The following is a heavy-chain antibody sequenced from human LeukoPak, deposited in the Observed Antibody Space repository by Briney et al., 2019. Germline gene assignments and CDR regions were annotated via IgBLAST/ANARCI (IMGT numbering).Heavy chain of an antibody. J-gene: IGHJ3*02. CDR1: GYTLTELS. D-gene: IGHD3-9*01. CDR2: FDPEDGET. Sequence: ASVKVSCKVSGYTLTELSMHWVRQAPGKGLEWMGGFDPEDGETIYAQKFQGRVTMTEDTSTDTAYMELSSLRSEDTAVYYCAAERGYDILTGYYRGSIDAFDIWGQGTMVTVSS. V-gene: IGHV1-24*01. CDR3: AAERGYDILTGYYRGSIDAFDI.